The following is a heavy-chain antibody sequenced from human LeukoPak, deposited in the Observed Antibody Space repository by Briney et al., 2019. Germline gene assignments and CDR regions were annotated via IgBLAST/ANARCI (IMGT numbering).Heavy chain of an antibody. CDR1: GFTFSSYG. CDR3: ARDYLDWYFDL. J-gene: IGHJ2*01. V-gene: IGHV3-33*01. Sequence: GGSLRLSCAASGFTFSSYGMHWVRQAPGKGLEWVAVIWYDGSNKYYADSVKGRFTISRDNSKNTLYLQMNSLRAEDTAVYYCARDYLDWYFDLWGRGTLVTVSP. CDR2: IWYDGSNK.